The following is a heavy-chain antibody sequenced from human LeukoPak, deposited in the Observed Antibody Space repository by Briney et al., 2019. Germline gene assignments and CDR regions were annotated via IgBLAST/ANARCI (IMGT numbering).Heavy chain of an antibody. J-gene: IGHJ3*02. D-gene: IGHD4-4*01. V-gene: IGHV3-21*01. CDR2: ISSSSSYI. Sequence: GSLRLSCAASGFTFSSYSMNWVRQAPGKGLEWVSSISSSSSYIYYADSVKGRFTISRDNAKNSLYLQMNSLRAEDTAVYYCARVTDYSNYVSAFDIWGQGTMVTVSS. CDR1: GFTFSSYS. CDR3: ARVTDYSNYVSAFDI.